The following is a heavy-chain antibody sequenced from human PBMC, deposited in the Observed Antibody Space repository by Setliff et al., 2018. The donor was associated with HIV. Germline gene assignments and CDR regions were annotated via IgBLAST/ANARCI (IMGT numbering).Heavy chain of an antibody. CDR2: INAGNGNT. CDR1: GYTFSRYA. D-gene: IGHD3-16*01. V-gene: IGHV1-3*01. CDR3: ARGPGAFGGTSVQNFDY. J-gene: IGHJ4*02. Sequence: ASVKVSCKASGYTFSRYAMHWVRQAPGQRLEWMGWINAGNGNTKYSQKFQGRVTFIRDTSASTAYMELSSLRSEDTAVYYCARGPGAFGGTSVQNFDYWGQGTLVTVSS.